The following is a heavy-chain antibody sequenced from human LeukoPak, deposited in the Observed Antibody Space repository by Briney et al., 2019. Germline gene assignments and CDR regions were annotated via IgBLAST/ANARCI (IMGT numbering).Heavy chain of an antibody. CDR1: GFTLSSFT. CDR3: ARAYDSSWHNFDY. V-gene: IGHV3-30-3*01. CDR2: ISYDESQK. Sequence: PGRSLRLSCAAPGFTLSSFTMHWVRHNPGKGLEWVAVISYDESQKWYADSVKGRFTISRDISKNTLYLEMDSLRGEDTAVYYCARAYDSSWHNFDYWGQGSPVTVSS. D-gene: IGHD6-13*01. J-gene: IGHJ4*02.